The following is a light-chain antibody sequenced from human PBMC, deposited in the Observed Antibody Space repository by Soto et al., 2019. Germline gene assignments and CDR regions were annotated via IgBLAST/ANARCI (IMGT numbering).Light chain of an antibody. CDR2: AAS. CDR3: QQYNRYPVT. V-gene: IGKV1-16*02. J-gene: IGKJ5*01. CDR1: HDISNF. Sequence: DIQMTQSPSSLSASIGDRVTITCRASHDISNFLAWFQQKPGKAPKSLISAASSLQGGVPSKFSGSGSGTDFTLTINSLQPEDSATYYCQQYNRYPVTFGQGTRLEIK.